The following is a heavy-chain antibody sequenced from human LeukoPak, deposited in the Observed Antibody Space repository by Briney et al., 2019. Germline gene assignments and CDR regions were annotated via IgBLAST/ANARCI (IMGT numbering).Heavy chain of an antibody. CDR2: IYTSGST. D-gene: IGHD3-3*01. CDR3: ARDDFWSGYPDY. CDR1: GGSISSGSYY. J-gene: IGHJ4*02. Sequence: TSETLSLTCTVSGGSISSGSYYWSWIRQPAGKGLEWIGRIYTSGSTNYNPSLKSRVTISVDTSKNQFSLKLSSVTAADTAVYYCARDDFWSGYPDYWGQGTLVTVSS. V-gene: IGHV4-61*02.